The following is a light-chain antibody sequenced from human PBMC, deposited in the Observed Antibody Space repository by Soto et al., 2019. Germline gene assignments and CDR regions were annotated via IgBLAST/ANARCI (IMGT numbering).Light chain of an antibody. J-gene: IGKJ1*01. CDR3: QLCYSSSLR. CDR2: TTS. V-gene: IGKV3-20*01. Sequence: EILLTQPPRTLSLSPGERATLSCRASQSISVTYLAWYQQKPGQAPRLLIYTTSIRATGIPDRFSGSGSGTDFTLTISRLQREDCATYDCQLCYSSSLRFGQGTKVEI. CDR1: QSISVTY.